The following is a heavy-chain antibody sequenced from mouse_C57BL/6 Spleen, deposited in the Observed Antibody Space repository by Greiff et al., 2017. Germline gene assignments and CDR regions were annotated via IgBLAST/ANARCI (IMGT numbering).Heavy chain of an antibody. D-gene: IGHD2-3*01. CDR3: ARSGDYDGYCDYYFDY. V-gene: IGHV1-84*01. CDR2: IYPGSGNT. CDR1: GYTFTDYY. J-gene: IGHJ2*01. Sequence: VQLQQSGPELVKPGASVKISCKASGYTFTDYYINWVKQRPGQGLEWIGWIYPGSGNTKYNEKFKGKATLTVDTSSSTAYMQLSSLTSEDSAVYFCARSGDYDGYCDYYFDYWGQGTTLTVSS.